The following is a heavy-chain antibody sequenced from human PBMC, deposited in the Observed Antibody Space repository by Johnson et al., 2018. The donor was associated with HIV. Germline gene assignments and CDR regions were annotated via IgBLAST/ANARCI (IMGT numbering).Heavy chain of an antibody. V-gene: IGHV3-43*01. Sequence: VQLVESGGVVVQPGGSLRLSCAASGFTFDDYSMQWVRQPPGKGLEWVSLISWDGGSTYYATSVMGRFTISRDNSKNTLYLQMGSLRAEDMAVYYCARPRTTVTQVDAFDIWGQGTMVTVSS. D-gene: IGHD4-17*01. CDR1: GFTFDDYS. J-gene: IGHJ3*02. CDR3: ARPRTTVTQVDAFDI. CDR2: ISWDGGST.